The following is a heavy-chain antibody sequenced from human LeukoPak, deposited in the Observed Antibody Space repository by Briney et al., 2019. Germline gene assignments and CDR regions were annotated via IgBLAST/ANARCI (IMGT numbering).Heavy chain of an antibody. CDR2: MNPNSGNT. CDR3: ARPRGYCSSTSCFNWFDP. D-gene: IGHD2-2*01. J-gene: IGHJ5*02. CDR1: GYTFTSYD. V-gene: IGHV1-8*01. Sequence: ASVKVSCKASGYTFTSYDINWVRQATGHGLEWMGWMNPNSGNTGYAQKFQGRVTMTRNTSVSTAYMELSSLRSEDTAVYYCARPRGYCSSTSCFNWFDPWGQGTLVTVSS.